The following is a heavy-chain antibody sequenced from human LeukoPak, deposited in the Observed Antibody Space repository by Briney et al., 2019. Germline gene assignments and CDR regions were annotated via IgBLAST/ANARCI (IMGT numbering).Heavy chain of an antibody. Sequence: KPSETLSLTCAVYGGSFSGYYWSWIRQPPGKGLEWIGEINHSGSTNYNPSLKSRVTISVDTSKNQFSLKLSSVTAADTAVYYCARLRKGITIFGVARDYWGQGTLVTVSS. CDR3: ARLRKGITIFGVARDY. D-gene: IGHD3-3*01. CDR1: GGSFSGYY. CDR2: INHSGST. J-gene: IGHJ4*02. V-gene: IGHV4-34*01.